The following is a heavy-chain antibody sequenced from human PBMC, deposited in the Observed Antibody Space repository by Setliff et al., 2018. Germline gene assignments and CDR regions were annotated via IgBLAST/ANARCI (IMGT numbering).Heavy chain of an antibody. CDR3: ARQFRYPGIAVAGIDY. D-gene: IGHD6-19*01. V-gene: IGHV4-59*08. Sequence: SETLSLTCTVSGGSISNYYWSWIRQPPGKGLEWIAFINYNGRTKYNPSLKSRVTISVDTSKNQFSLKLSSVTAADAAVYYCARQFRYPGIAVAGIDYWGQGTLVTVSS. J-gene: IGHJ4*02. CDR2: INYNGRT. CDR1: GGSISNYY.